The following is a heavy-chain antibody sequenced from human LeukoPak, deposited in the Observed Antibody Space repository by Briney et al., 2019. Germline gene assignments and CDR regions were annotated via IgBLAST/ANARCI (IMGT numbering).Heavy chain of an antibody. CDR1: GYTFTSHY. Sequence: PWASVKVSCKASGYTFTSHYMQWVRSAPGQGLEWMGWINPNIGGPNYAQKFQGRVIMTRDTSISTAYMELRRLTSDDTAVYYCARTKGYCTSTSCPGGMDVWGQGTTVTVS. CDR2: INPNIGGP. CDR3: ARTKGYCTSTSCPGGMDV. J-gene: IGHJ6*02. V-gene: IGHV1-2*02. D-gene: IGHD2-2*01.